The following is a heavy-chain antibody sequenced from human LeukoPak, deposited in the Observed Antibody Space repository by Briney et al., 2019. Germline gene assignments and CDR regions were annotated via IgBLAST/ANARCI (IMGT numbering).Heavy chain of an antibody. CDR1: GGSFSGYY. V-gene: IGHV4-34*01. J-gene: IGHJ4*02. CDR2: INHSGST. Sequence: PSETLSLTCAVYGGSFSGYYWSWIRQPPGKGLEWIGEINHSGSTNYNPSLKSRVTISVDTSKNQFSLKLSSVTAADTAVYYCARRLNPFWSGYWDYWGQGTLVTVSS. CDR3: ARRLNPFWSGYWDY. D-gene: IGHD3-3*01.